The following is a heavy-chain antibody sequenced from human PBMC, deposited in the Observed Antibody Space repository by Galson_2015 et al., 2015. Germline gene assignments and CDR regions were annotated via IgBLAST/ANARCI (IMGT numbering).Heavy chain of an antibody. V-gene: IGHV3-74*01. D-gene: IGHD2-21*02. CDR3: ARDPFVVVTATGPPGLDY. J-gene: IGHJ4*02. Sequence: SLRLSCAASGFTFSSYWMHWVRHAPGKGLVWVSRINSGGSSTSYADSVKGRFTISRDNAKNTLYLQMNSLRAEDTAVYYCARDPFVVVTATGPPGLDYWGQGTLVTVSS. CDR1: GFTFSSYW. CDR2: INSGGSST.